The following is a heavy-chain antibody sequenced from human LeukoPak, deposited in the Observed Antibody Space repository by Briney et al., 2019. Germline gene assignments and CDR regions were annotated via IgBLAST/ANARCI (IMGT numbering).Heavy chain of an antibody. V-gene: IGHV1-18*01. CDR1: GYTFTSYG. CDR3: AREWEAVAGKRVYYYYGMDV. D-gene: IGHD6-19*01. J-gene: IGHJ6*02. CDR2: ISAYHGNT. Sequence: ASVKFSCKASGYTFTSYGISWVRQAPGQGLEWMGWISAYHGNTNYAQKLQGRVTMTTDTSTSTAYMELRSLRSDDTAVYYCAREWEAVAGKRVYYYYGMDVWGQGTTVTVSS.